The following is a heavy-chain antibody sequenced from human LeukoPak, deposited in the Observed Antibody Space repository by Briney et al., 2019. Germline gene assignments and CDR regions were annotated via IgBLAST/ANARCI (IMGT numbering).Heavy chain of an antibody. D-gene: IGHD5-18*01. CDR2: ISSGGST. CDR1: GFTVSSNY. V-gene: IGHV3-53*01. Sequence: TGGSLRLSCAASGFTVSSNYISWVRQAPGKGLEWVSVISSGGSTYHADSMKGRFTISRDNSKNTLYLQMNSLRAEDTAVYYCARVGLQDAFDVWGQGAMVTVSS. CDR3: ARVGLQDAFDV. J-gene: IGHJ3*01.